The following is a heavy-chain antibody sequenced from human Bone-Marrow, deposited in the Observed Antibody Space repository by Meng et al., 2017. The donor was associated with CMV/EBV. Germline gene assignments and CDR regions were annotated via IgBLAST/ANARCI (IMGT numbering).Heavy chain of an antibody. J-gene: IGHJ4*02. Sequence: GESLKISCAASEFTISSFGINWVRQAPGKGLEWVSFISSSGSYTYYGDSVKGRFTISRDNAKNSLYLQMDSLRAEDTALYYCARYYDVFSGYLHYFDYWGQGTQVTVSS. V-gene: IGHV3-21*06. CDR3: ARYYDVFSGYLHYFDY. CDR1: EFTISSFG. D-gene: IGHD3-3*01. CDR2: ISSSGSYT.